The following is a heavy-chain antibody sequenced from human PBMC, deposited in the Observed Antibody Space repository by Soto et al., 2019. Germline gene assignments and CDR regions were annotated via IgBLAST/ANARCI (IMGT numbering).Heavy chain of an antibody. J-gene: IGHJ4*02. CDR3: ARSIVVVTAIDY. V-gene: IGHV1-3*01. CDR1: GYTFTSYA. Sequence: GASVKSCKASGYTFTSYAMHWVRHAPGQRLEWMGWINAGNGNTKYSQKFQGRVTITRDTSASTAYMELSSLRSEDTAVYYCARSIVVVTAIDYSGKGTLVTVSS. D-gene: IGHD2-21*02. CDR2: INAGNGNT.